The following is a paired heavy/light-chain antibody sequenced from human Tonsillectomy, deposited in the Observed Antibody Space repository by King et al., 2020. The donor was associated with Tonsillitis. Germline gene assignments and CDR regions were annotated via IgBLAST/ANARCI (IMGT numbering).Light chain of an antibody. CDR1: ALPTKS. CDR3: YSTDISRTPV. J-gene: IGLJ3*02. V-gene: IGLV3-10*01. Sequence: SYELTQPPSVSVSPGQTARITCSGDALPTKSAYWYQQKSGQAPVLVIFDDNRRPSEIPERFSGSSSGTMATLTISGAQVEDEADYYCYSTDISRTPVFGGGTRLTV. CDR2: DDN.
Heavy chain of an antibody. CDR2: INPSRGST. J-gene: IGHJ6*02. V-gene: IGHV1-46*01. CDR3: ARDEWPRTVVAEVFSVDHFYGMDV. Sequence: QVQLVQSGAEVEKPGASVQVSCRTSGYEFTNHYVHWVRQAPGQGLEWMGIINPSRGSTTYAQKFQGRVIMTSDTSTSTVHLELTSLRSEDTAVYYCARDEWPRTVVAEVFSVDHFYGMDVWGQGTTVIVSS. CDR1: GYEFTNHY. D-gene: IGHD2-15*01.